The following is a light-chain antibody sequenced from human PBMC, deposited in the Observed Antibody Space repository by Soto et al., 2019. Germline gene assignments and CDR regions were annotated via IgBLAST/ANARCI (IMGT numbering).Light chain of an antibody. CDR1: QSVNSN. Sequence: EIVLTQSPATLSLSPGERATLSCRASQSVNSNLAWYQQKPGQAPRLLIFDASNRATGIPARFSGSGSGTDFTLTISSLEREDFAVYYCQQRSNWPPYTFGQGTKLEIK. CDR3: QQRSNWPPYT. V-gene: IGKV3-11*01. J-gene: IGKJ2*01. CDR2: DAS.